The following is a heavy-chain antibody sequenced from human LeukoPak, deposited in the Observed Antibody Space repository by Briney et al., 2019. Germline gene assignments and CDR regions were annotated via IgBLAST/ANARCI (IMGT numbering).Heavy chain of an antibody. Sequence: GRSLRLSCAASGFTFSSYAMHWVRQAPGKGLEWVAGISYDGSNKYYADSVKGRFTISRDNSKNPLYLQMDSLRAEDTAVYYCARPTTGSSWSNPYYYYGMDVWGKGTRVTVSS. CDR3: ARPTTGSSWSNPYYYYGMDV. V-gene: IGHV3-30*04. D-gene: IGHD6-13*01. CDR1: GFTFSSYA. CDR2: ISYDGSNK. J-gene: IGHJ6*04.